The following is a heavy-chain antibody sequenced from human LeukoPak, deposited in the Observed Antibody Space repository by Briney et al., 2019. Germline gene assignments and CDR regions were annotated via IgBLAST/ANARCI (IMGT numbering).Heavy chain of an antibody. J-gene: IGHJ5*02. CDR1: GLTFSTSG. Sequence: GGSLRLSCTTSGLTFSTSGFNWVRQAPGKGLEWVASIGPTGFDRYHADSIKGRFTISRDNANNFLYLQMDSLRAEDTAVSYCARGRGRLNYYDSSGYYHRWGQGTLATVSS. CDR3: ARGRGRLNYYDSSGYYHR. D-gene: IGHD3-22*01. CDR2: IGPTGFDR. V-gene: IGHV3-21*06.